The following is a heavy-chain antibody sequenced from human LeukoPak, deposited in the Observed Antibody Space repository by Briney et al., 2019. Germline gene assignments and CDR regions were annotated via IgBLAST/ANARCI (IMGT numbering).Heavy chain of an antibody. Sequence: PSETLSLTCTVSGYSISSGYYWGWIRQPPGKGLEWIGEINHSGSTNYNPSLKSRVTISVDTSKNQFSLKLSSVTAADTAVYYCARRRGLTGYSSSWRRNWFDPWGQGTLVTVSS. CDR2: INHSGST. D-gene: IGHD6-13*01. J-gene: IGHJ5*02. CDR3: ARRRGLTGYSSSWRRNWFDP. CDR1: GYSISSGYY. V-gene: IGHV4-38-2*02.